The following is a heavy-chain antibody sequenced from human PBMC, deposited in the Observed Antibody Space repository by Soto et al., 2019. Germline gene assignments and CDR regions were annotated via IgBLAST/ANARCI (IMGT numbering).Heavy chain of an antibody. J-gene: IGHJ3*02. Sequence: ASVKVSCKASGYTFTSYYMHWVRQAPGQGLEWMGIINPSGGSTSYAQKFQGRVTMTRDTSTNTVYMELSSLVSADTAVYYCARGTNAVGSESAFEIWGRGTMVTVSS. V-gene: IGHV1-46*01. D-gene: IGHD2-8*01. CDR1: GYTFTSYY. CDR3: ARGTNAVGSESAFEI. CDR2: INPSGGST.